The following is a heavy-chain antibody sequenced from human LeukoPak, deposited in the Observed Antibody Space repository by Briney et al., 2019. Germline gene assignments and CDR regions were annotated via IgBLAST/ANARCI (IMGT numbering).Heavy chain of an antibody. V-gene: IGHV4-34*01. D-gene: IGHD6-13*01. CDR3: ASLGSSGYSSSWYSANFQH. J-gene: IGHJ1*01. CDR2: INHSGST. Sequence: SETLSLTCAVYGGSFGGYYWSWIRQPPGKGLEWIGEINHSGSTNYNPSLKSRVTISVDTSKNQFSLKLSSVTAADTAVYYCASLGSSGYSSSWYSANFQHWGQGTLVTVSS. CDR1: GGSFGGYY.